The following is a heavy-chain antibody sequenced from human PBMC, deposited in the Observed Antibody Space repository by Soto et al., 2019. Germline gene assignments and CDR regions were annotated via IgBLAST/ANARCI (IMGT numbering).Heavy chain of an antibody. Sequence: QVQLVQSGAEFKPPGASMMVSCKTSGYSFTTYDINWVRQAAGQGLEWVGWMNPNSGNAGYARKFQDRVAMTRDTSTGTAYMELSSLSSEDTAIYFCARGWGRWPHEKPGDYWGQGTLLTVSS. CDR3: ARGWGRWPHEKPGDY. CDR1: GYSFTTYD. J-gene: IGHJ4*02. D-gene: IGHD3-16*01. V-gene: IGHV1-8*01. CDR2: MNPNSGNA.